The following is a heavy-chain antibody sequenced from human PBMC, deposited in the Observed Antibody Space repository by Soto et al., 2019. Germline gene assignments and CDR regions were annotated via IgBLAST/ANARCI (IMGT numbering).Heavy chain of an antibody. CDR1: GFTFSDYY. CDR2: VSSSGSTI. V-gene: IGHV3-11*01. J-gene: IGHJ6*03. CDR3: ARDLGGYGYGLAAYYMDV. D-gene: IGHD5-18*01. Sequence: QVQLVESGGGLVKPGGSLRLSCAASGFTFSDYYMSWIRQAPGKGLEWVSYVSSSGSTIYYPDSVKGRLNISRDNAKKSLSVHMNSLRGEETAVYYCARDLGGYGYGLAAYYMDVWGNGTTVTVSS.